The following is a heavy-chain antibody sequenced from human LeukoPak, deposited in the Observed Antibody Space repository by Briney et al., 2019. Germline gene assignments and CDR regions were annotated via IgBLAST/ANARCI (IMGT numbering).Heavy chain of an antibody. CDR1: AFTFSIYA. Sequence: GGSLRLSCAASAFTFSIYAMHWVRQAPGKGLEWVVVISYVGSNKCYADSVKGRFTISRDNSKNTLYLQMNSLRAEDTAVYYCARSIDVTYYYYGMDVWGQGTTVTVSS. D-gene: IGHD2/OR15-2a*01. J-gene: IGHJ6*02. CDR3: ARSIDVTYYYYGMDV. V-gene: IGHV3-30-3*01. CDR2: ISYVGSNK.